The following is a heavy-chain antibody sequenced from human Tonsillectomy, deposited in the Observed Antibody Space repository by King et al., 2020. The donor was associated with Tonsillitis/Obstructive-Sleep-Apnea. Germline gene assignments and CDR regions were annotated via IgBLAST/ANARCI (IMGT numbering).Heavy chain of an antibody. CDR1: GYTFTNYG. J-gene: IGHJ4*02. D-gene: IGHD3-22*01. CDR2: ISAYNGNT. V-gene: IGHV1-18*01. CDR3: AREKDSTGSFDY. Sequence: QLVQSGGEVKKPGASVKVSCKASGYTFTNYGLSWVRQAPGQGLEWMGWISAYNGNTNYAQNLRGRITLATDTSTSTGYMELRSLRSDDTAVYYCAREKDSTGSFDYWGQGTLVTNSS.